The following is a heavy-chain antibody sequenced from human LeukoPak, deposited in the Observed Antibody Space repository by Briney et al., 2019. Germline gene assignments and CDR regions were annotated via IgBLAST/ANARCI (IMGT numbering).Heavy chain of an antibody. D-gene: IGHD4-17*01. Sequence: SETLSLTCAVYGGSFSGYYLSWIRQPPGKGLEWIGEINHSGSTNYNPSLKSRVTISVDTSKNQFSLKLSSVTAADTAVYYCASDDGEGEYWGQGTLVTVSS. V-gene: IGHV4-34*01. CDR2: INHSGST. J-gene: IGHJ4*02. CDR3: ASDDGEGEY. CDR1: GGSFSGYY.